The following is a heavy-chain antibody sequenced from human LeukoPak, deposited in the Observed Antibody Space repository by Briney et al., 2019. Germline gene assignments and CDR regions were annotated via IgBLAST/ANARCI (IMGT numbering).Heavy chain of an antibody. Sequence: SVKVSCKASGGTFSSYAISWVRQAPGQGLEWMGRIIPILGIANYAQKFQGRVTITADKSTSTAYMELSSLRSEDTAVYYCARDSTVGLFGELPQFDYWGQGTLVSVCS. D-gene: IGHD3-10*01. J-gene: IGHJ4*02. V-gene: IGHV1-69*04. CDR2: IIPILGIA. CDR3: ARDSTVGLFGELPQFDY. CDR1: GGTFSSYA.